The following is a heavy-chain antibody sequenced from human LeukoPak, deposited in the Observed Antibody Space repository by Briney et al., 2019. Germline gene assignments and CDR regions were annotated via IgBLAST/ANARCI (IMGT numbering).Heavy chain of an antibody. CDR2: IYPGDSDT. CDR1: GYSFTSYW. J-gene: IGHJ4*02. CDR3: ARLKGDYGDYLGFDY. D-gene: IGHD4-17*01. Sequence: GESLKIYCKGSGYSFTSYWIGWVRQMPGKGLEWMGIIYPGDSDTRYSPSFQGQVTISADKSISTAYLQWSSLKASDTAMYYCARLKGDYGDYLGFDYWGQGTLVTVSS. V-gene: IGHV5-51*01.